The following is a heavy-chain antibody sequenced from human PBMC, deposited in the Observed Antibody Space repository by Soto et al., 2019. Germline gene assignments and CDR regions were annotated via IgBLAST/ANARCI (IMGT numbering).Heavy chain of an antibody. CDR3: EWEGL. J-gene: IGHJ4*02. Sequence: GGSLRLSCAATGFTFSTYDIHWVRQAPGKGPEWLSVISFDGSNKYYADSVQGRFTISRDSSKNTLYLQMSRLRTEDTAVYYCEWEGLWGQGTLVTVSS. CDR1: GFTFSTYD. V-gene: IGHV3-30*03. CDR2: ISFDGSNK.